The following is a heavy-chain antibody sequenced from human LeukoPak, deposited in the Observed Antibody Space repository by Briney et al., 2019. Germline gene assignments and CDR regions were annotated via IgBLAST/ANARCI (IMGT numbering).Heavy chain of an antibody. V-gene: IGHV3-30*04. CDR3: ARDLGASYYNAMGV. CDR2: ISDDDGRNK. Sequence: GGSLRLSCAASGFTFRYYLIHWVRQTPGKELEWVAGISDDDGRNKYYADSVKGRFTISRDNSRNTLYLQMNSLRADDTAVYYCARDLGASYYNAMGVWGPGTTVTVSS. CDR1: GFTFRYYL. J-gene: IGHJ6*02.